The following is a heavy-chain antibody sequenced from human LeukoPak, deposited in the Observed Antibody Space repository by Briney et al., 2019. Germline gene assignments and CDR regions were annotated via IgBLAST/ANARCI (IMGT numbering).Heavy chain of an antibody. CDR2: IYYSGST. V-gene: IGHV4-59*01. CDR1: GGSISSYY. D-gene: IGHD2-15*01. CDR3: ASSRLHQYCSGGSCYGRFDY. J-gene: IGHJ4*02. Sequence: SETLSLTCTVSGGSISSYYWSWIRQPPGKGLEWIGYIYYSGSTNYNPSLKSRVTIPVDTSKNQFSLKLSSVTAADTAVYYCASSRLHQYCSGGSCYGRFDYWGQGTLVTVSS.